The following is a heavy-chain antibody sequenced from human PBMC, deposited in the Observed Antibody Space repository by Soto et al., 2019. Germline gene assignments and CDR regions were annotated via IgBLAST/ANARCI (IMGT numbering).Heavy chain of an antibody. D-gene: IGHD3-10*01. J-gene: IGHJ1*01. CDR3: ARDQRYYGSGYYYSDS. CDR2: MSAFTGKA. Sequence: XSVKVSCKASGYTFISYGISWVRQAPVQGLEWVGWMSAFTGKADYAQIFQDRVTMTTDTSTSTAYMELRSLRSDDTAVYYCARDQRYYGSGYYYSDSWGQGTLVTVSS. V-gene: IGHV1-18*04. CDR1: GYTFISYG.